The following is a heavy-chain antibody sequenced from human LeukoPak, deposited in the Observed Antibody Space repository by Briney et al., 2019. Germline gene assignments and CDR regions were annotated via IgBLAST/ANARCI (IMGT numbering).Heavy chain of an antibody. V-gene: IGHV3-23*01. D-gene: IGHD2-21*02. Sequence: HPGGSLRLSCAASGFTFSSYAMSWVRQAPGKGLEWVSAISGSGGSTYYADSVKGRFTISRDNSKNTLYLQMNSLRAGDTAVYYCAKGVNIVVVTALDYWGQGTLVTVSS. J-gene: IGHJ4*02. CDR1: GFTFSSYA. CDR3: AKGVNIVVVTALDY. CDR2: ISGSGGST.